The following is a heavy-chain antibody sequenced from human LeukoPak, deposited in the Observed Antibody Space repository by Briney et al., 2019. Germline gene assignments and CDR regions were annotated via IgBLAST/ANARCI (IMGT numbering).Heavy chain of an antibody. Sequence: SETLSLTCTVSGGSISSYYWSWIRQPPGKGLEWIGYIYYSGSTNYNPSLKSRVTISVDTSKNQFSLKRSSVTAADTAVYYCASGPGYSSSWYAWFDPWGQGTLVTVSS. CDR2: IYYSGST. V-gene: IGHV4-59*01. CDR1: GGSISSYY. J-gene: IGHJ5*02. CDR3: ASGPGYSSSWYAWFDP. D-gene: IGHD6-13*01.